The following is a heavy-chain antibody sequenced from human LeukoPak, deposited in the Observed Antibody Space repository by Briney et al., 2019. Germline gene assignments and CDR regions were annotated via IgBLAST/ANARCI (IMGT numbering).Heavy chain of an antibody. Sequence: PSETLSLTCSVSGGSLRGYYWNWIRQPPGNVLEWIAYINSIGSTNYNPTLKSRVTISIDTSKNHFSLTLSSVSAADTAVYYCARGNYGSGSYYVVDFDYWGRGTLVTVSS. CDR3: ARGNYGSGSYYVVDFDY. J-gene: IGHJ4*02. V-gene: IGHV4-59*01. CDR2: INSIGST. CDR1: GGSLRGYY. D-gene: IGHD3-10*01.